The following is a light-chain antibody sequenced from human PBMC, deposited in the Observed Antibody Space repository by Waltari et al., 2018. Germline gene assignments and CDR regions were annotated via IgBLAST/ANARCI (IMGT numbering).Light chain of an antibody. CDR3: QVGDPTTYHGG. Sequence: SYVLTQPPSVSVAPGGTASITCEGNNIESKSVHWYQQKPGQAPILVVYDDSGRPSGIPGRFSVSNSRNTATRTITRVEAGDGADYFGQVGDPTTYHGGFGGGTKLTVL. CDR2: DDS. J-gene: IGLJ2*01. V-gene: IGLV3-21*02. CDR1: NIESKS.